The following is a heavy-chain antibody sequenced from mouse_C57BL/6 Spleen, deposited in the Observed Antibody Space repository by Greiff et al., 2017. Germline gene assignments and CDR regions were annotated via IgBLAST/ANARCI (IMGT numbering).Heavy chain of an antibody. V-gene: IGHV1-19*01. CDR3: ARGGGGYDYAY. CDR2: INPYNGGT. J-gene: IGHJ2*01. Sequence: VQLQQSGPVLVKPGASVKMSCKASGYTFTDYYMNWVKQSHGKSLEWIGVINPYNGGTSYNQKFKGKATLTVDKSSSTAYMELNSLTSEDSAVYYCARGGGGYDYAYWGQGTTLTVSS. D-gene: IGHD2-4*01. CDR1: GYTFTDYY.